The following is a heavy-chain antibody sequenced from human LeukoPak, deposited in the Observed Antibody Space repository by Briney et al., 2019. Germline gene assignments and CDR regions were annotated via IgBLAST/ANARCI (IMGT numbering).Heavy chain of an antibody. J-gene: IGHJ4*02. CDR2: INPNSGGT. CDR1: GYTFTGYY. V-gene: IGHV1-2*02. Sequence: ASVTVSCKASGYTFTGYYMHWVRQAPGQGRDWMGWINPNSGGTNYAQKFQGRVTMTRDTSISTAYMELSRLRSDDTAVYYCARGYGGYESLFDYWGQGTLVTVSS. D-gene: IGHD5-12*01. CDR3: ARGYGGYESLFDY.